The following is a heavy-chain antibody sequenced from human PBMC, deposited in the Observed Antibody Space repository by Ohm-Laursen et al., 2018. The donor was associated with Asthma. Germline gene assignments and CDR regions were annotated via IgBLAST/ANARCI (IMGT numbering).Heavy chain of an antibody. CDR1: GDSVSSGRAA. CDR3: ARGSYYSDSGIYCPMDH. J-gene: IGHJ4*02. CDR2: TYYRSKWYN. Sequence: QTLSLTCAISGDSVSSGRAAWNWIRQSPSRGLEWLGRTYYRSKWYNDYAISVKSRITINPDTSQNQFSLQLISVTSEDTAVYYCARGSYYSDSGIYCPMDHWGQGTLVTVSS. V-gene: IGHV6-1*01. D-gene: IGHD3-10*01.